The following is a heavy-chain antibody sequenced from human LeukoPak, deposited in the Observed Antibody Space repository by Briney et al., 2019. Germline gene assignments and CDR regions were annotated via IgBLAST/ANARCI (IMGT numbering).Heavy chain of an antibody. V-gene: IGHV4-38-2*02. CDR2: IYHSGST. CDR3: ARVRVDPGGKVAASTFDY. D-gene: IGHD2-15*01. CDR1: GYSISSGYY. Sequence: SSETLSLTCTVSGYSISSGYYWGWIRQPPGKGLEWIGSIYHSGSTYYNPSLKSRVTISVDTSKNQFSLKLSSVTAADTAVYYCARVRVDPGGKVAASTFDYWGQGTLVTVSS. J-gene: IGHJ4*02.